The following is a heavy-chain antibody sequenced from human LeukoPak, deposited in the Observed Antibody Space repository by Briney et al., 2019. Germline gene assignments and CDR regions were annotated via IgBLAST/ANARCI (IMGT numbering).Heavy chain of an antibody. CDR3: ARASFSGSYYGDFDY. CDR1: GGSISSSSYY. D-gene: IGHD1-26*01. V-gene: IGHV4-39*07. CDR2: IYYSGST. J-gene: IGHJ4*02. Sequence: SSETLSLTCTVSGGSISSSSYYWGWIRQPPGKGLEWIGSIYYSGSTYYNPSLKSRVTVSVDTSKNHFSLKLSSVTAVDTAVYYCARASFSGSYYGDFDYWGQGTLVTVSS.